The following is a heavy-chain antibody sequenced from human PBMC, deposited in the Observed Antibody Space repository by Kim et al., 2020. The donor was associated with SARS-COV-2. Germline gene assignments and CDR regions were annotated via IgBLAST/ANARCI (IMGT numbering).Heavy chain of an antibody. V-gene: IGHV4-34*01. CDR1: GGSFSGYH. CDR3: ARGVGPPGGYYDSSGYLFRSTRWFDT. J-gene: IGHJ5*02. D-gene: IGHD3-22*01. Sequence: SETLSLTCAVYGGSFSGYHWSWIRQPPGKGLEWIGEINHSGSTNYNPSLKSRVNISVDTSKNQFSLKLSSVTAADTAVYYCARGVGPPGGYYDSSGYLFRSTRWFDTWGQGTLVTVSS. CDR2: INHSGST.